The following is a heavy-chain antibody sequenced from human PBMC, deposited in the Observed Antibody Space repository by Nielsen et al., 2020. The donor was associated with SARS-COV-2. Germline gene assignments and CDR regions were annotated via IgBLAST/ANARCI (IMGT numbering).Heavy chain of an antibody. Sequence: SETLSPTCTVSDGSISSGGYYWSWIRQHPGKGLEWFGYIDYSGNTYYNPSLKSPVTISVDTSKNQFSLKLDSVTAADTAVYYCAGAFSSWRDYWGQGTLVTVSS. CDR2: IDYSGNT. V-gene: IGHV4-31*01. J-gene: IGHJ4*02. CDR1: DGSISSGGYY. D-gene: IGHD6-13*01. CDR3: AGAFSSWRDY.